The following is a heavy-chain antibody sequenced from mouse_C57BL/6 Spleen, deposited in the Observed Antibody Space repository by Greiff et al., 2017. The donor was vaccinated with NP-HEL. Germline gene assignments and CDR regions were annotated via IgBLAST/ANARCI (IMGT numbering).Heavy chain of an antibody. CDR3: ASSELGRNYAMDY. V-gene: IGHV3-8*01. Sequence: EVQLQESGPGLAKPSQTLSLTCSVTGYSITSDYWNWIRKFPGNKLEYMGYISYSGSTYSNPSLKSRISITRDTSKNQYYLQLNSVTTEDTATYYCASSELGRNYAMDYWGQGTSVTVSS. J-gene: IGHJ4*01. CDR1: GYSITSDY. D-gene: IGHD4-1*01. CDR2: ISYSGST.